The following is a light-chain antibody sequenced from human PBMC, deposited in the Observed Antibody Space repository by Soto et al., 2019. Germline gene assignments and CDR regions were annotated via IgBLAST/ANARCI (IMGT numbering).Light chain of an antibody. CDR2: TAS. V-gene: IGKV1-39*01. CDR1: QSIGWY. CDR3: QQSFTSLWT. J-gene: IGKJ1*01. Sequence: DIQMTQSPSSLSASVGDRVTITCRASQSIGWYLHWYQQKPGKAPKLLIYTASSLQSGVPSRFSGSGSGTDFTLTISSLQPEDFATYFCQQSFTSLWTFGQGTKVAI.